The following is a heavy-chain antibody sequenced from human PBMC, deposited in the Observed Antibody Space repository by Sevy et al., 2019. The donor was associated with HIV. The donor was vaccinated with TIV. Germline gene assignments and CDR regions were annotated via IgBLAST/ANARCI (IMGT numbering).Heavy chain of an antibody. D-gene: IGHD7-27*01. CDR3: GRDQLGGIDY. CDR1: GFTFSTYA. Sequence: GGSLRLSCAVSGFTFSTYAMHWVRQAPGKGLECVAIVSSDGSEINYADSVKGRFTISRDNSRNTLYLQMNSLRTEDTALYYGGRDQLGGIDYWGQGTLVTVSS. V-gene: IGHV3-30-3*01. CDR2: VSSDGSEI. J-gene: IGHJ4*02.